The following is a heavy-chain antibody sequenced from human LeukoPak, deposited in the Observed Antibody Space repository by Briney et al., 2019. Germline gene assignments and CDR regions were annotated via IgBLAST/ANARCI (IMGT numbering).Heavy chain of an antibody. D-gene: IGHD6-19*01. CDR3: AKDRDTTSARAGSAFDY. CDR1: GFTFSSSA. Sequence: GGSLRLSCAASGFTFSSSAMSWVRQVPGKGLEWVSGISASGGSTYYADSVRGRFTISRDNSKNTLYVQMNSLRDEDTAVYYCAKDRDTTSARAGSAFDYWGQGTLVTVSS. V-gene: IGHV3-23*01. J-gene: IGHJ4*02. CDR2: ISASGGST.